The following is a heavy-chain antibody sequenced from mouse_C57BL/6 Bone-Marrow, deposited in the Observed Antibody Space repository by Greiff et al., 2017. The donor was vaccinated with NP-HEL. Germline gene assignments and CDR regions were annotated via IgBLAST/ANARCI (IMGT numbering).Heavy chain of an antibody. CDR2: IWSGGST. CDR1: GFSLTSYG. D-gene: IGHD2-12*01. V-gene: IGHV2-2*01. CDR3: ARIRYSFAY. J-gene: IGHJ3*01. Sequence: VQLKESGPGLVQPSQSLSITCTVSGFSLTSYGVHWVRQSPGKGLEWLGVIWSGGSTDYNAAFISRLSISKDNSKSQVFFKMNSLQADDTAIYYCARIRYSFAYWGQGTLVTVSA.